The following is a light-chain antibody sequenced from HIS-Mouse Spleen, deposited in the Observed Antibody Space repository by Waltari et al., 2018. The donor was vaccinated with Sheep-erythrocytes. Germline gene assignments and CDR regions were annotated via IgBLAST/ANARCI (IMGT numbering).Light chain of an antibody. CDR1: SSDVGSYNL. CDR3: CSYAGSSTPWV. V-gene: IGLV2-23*01. CDR2: EGS. Sequence: QSALTQPASVSGSPGQSITISCTGTSSDVGSYNLFPSYQQPPGKAPKLMSYEGSKRPSGVSNRFSGSKSGNTASLTISGLQAEDEADYYCCSYAGSSTPWVFGGGTKLTVL. J-gene: IGLJ3*02.